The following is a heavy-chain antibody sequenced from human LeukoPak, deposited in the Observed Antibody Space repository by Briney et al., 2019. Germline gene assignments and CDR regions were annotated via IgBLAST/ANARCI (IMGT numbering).Heavy chain of an antibody. D-gene: IGHD4-23*01. CDR2: IYYSGST. V-gene: IGHV4-59*02. CDR3: ARDPYGGNSFDY. J-gene: IGHJ4*02. Sequence: SETLSLTCTVSGGSVSNYYWSWIRQPPGKGLEWIGYIYYSGSTNCNPSLKSRVTISVDTSKNQFSLKLSSVTAADTAVYYCARDPYGGNSFDYWGQGTLVTVSS. CDR1: GGSVSNYY.